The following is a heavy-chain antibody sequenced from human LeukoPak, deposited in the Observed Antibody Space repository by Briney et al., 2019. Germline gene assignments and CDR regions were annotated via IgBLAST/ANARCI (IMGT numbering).Heavy chain of an antibody. V-gene: IGHV2-5*01. CDR1: GFSLRRSGVG. Sequence: SGPTLVNPTQTLTLTCTFSGFSLRRSGVGVGWIRQPPGKALEWLALIYWYDDKRYSPSLKSRFTIAKDTSKNQVVLTMTNMDPVDTATYYCIHAYPRVSWFDPWGQGILVTVSS. CDR3: IHAYPRVSWFDP. CDR2: IYWYDDK. D-gene: IGHD2-2*02. J-gene: IGHJ5*02.